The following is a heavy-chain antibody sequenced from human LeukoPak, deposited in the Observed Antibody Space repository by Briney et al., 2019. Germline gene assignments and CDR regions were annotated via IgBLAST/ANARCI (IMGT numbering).Heavy chain of an antibody. V-gene: IGHV4-38-2*02. CDR3: ARHFPQKGGGITMVRGVRQPRGAFDI. CDR1: GYSISSGYY. J-gene: IGHJ3*02. Sequence: SETLSLTCTVSGYSISSGYYWGWIRQPPGKGLEWIGSIYHSGSTYHNPSLKSRVTISVDTSKNQFSLRLSSVTAADTAVYYCARHFPQKGGGITMVRGVRQPRGAFDIWAKGQWSPSLQ. D-gene: IGHD3-10*01. CDR2: IYHSGST.